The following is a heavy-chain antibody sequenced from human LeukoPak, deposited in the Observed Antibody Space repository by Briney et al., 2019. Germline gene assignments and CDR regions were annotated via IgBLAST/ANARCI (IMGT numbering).Heavy chain of an antibody. V-gene: IGHV4-34*01. Sequence: SETLSLTCAVSGESFSGYYWSWFRQPPGKGLEWIGEINHSGSTNYNPSLTSRATISVDASKNQFYLRMTSVIAADTAIYYCAKGRWEVPDYWGQGTRVTVSS. J-gene: IGHJ4*02. D-gene: IGHD1-26*01. CDR3: AKGRWEVPDY. CDR2: INHSGST. CDR1: GESFSGYY.